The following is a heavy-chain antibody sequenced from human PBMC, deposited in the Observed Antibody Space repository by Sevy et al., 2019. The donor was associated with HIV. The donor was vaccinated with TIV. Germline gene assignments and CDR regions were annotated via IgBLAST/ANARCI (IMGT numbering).Heavy chain of an antibody. Sequence: GGSLRLSCPASGFTFSNYEMYWVRQAPGKGLEWVATIGSRGADTRYADSVRGRFAISRDDSENTVFLQMSSLRADDTAIYYCAKPPGPVPMAVDYWGQGTVVTVSS. CDR3: AKPPGPVPMAVDY. J-gene: IGHJ4*02. CDR2: IGSRGADT. V-gene: IGHV3-23*01. D-gene: IGHD6-19*01. CDR1: GFTFSNYE.